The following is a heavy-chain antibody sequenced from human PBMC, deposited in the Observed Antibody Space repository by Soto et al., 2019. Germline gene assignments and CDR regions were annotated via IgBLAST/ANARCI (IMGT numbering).Heavy chain of an antibody. J-gene: IGHJ5*02. Sequence: QVQLQESGPGLVKPSQTLSLTCTVSGGSISSGGYYWSWIRQHPGKGLEWIGYIYYSGSTYYNPSLKSRVTISVDTSKNQFALKLSSVTAADTAVYYCARSEGVYAIYNWFDPWGQGTLVTVSS. D-gene: IGHD2-8*01. CDR3: ARSEGVYAIYNWFDP. V-gene: IGHV4-31*03. CDR2: IYYSGST. CDR1: GGSISSGGYY.